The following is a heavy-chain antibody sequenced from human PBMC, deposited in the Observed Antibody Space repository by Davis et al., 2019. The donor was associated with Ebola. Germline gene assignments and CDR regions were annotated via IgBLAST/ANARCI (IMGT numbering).Heavy chain of an antibody. CDR3: ARGVTYYYGSGSYYVSSGMDV. Sequence: GGSLRLSCVASGFTFSSYWMSWVRQAPGKGLEWVASINQDGSEKYYLDSVKGRFTTSRDNAQSSLYLQMNSLREEDTAVYYCARGVTYYYGSGSYYVSSGMDVWGQGTTVTVSS. J-gene: IGHJ6*02. D-gene: IGHD3-10*01. CDR1: GFTFSSYW. CDR2: INQDGSEK. V-gene: IGHV3-7*03.